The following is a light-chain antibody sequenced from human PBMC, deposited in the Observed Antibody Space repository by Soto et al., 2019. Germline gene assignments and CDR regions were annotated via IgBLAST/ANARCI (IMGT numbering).Light chain of an antibody. CDR3: QQSYSTPYT. V-gene: IGKV1-39*01. CDR2: AAS. J-gene: IGKJ2*01. CDR1: QSISSY. Sequence: DIQMTQSPSSLSASVGDRVTITCRASQSISSYLNWYQQKPGKTTKLLISAASSLQSGVPSRFSGSGSGTDFTLAISSLQPEDFATYYYQQSYSTPYTFGQGTKLEIK.